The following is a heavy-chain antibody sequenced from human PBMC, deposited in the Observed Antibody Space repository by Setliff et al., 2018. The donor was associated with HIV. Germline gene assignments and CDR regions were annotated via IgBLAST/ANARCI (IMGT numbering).Heavy chain of an antibody. CDR1: GFTFSTYG. D-gene: IGHD6-19*01. Sequence: GGSLRLSCAASGFTFSTYGMHWVRQAPGKGLEWVAFIRYDGSNKYYADSVKGRFTISRDNAKNTVHLQMNSLRADDTAVYYCARDPPTAGWYFDLWGRGTLVTVSS. CDR2: IRYDGSNK. V-gene: IGHV3-30*02. J-gene: IGHJ2*01. CDR3: ARDPPTAGWYFDL.